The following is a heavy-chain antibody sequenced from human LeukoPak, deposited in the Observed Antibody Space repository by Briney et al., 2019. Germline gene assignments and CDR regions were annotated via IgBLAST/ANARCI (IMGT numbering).Heavy chain of an antibody. CDR2: TLHTGRT. CDR3: ARVLEGAASWEPFVY. Sequence: SETLSLTCTVSGVSIGSGGYYWSWIRQPPGRGLEWIGYTLHTGRTYYNPPLKSRVTISVDRSKNQFSLKVSSVTAADTAVYYCARVLEGAASWEPFVYWGQGTLVTVSS. CDR1: GVSIGSGGYY. V-gene: IGHV4-30-2*01. J-gene: IGHJ4*02. D-gene: IGHD1-14*01.